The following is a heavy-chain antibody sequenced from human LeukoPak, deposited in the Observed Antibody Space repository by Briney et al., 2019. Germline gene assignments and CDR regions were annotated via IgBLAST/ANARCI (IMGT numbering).Heavy chain of an antibody. D-gene: IGHD5-18*01. CDR1: GYTFTSYG. Sequence: GESLKISCKASGYTFTSYGISWVRQAPGQGLEWMGWISAYNGNTNYAQKLQGRVTMTTDTSTSTAYMELRSLRSDDTAVYYCARWTSYGWGFDYWGQGTLVTVSS. V-gene: IGHV1-18*01. J-gene: IGHJ4*02. CDR2: ISAYNGNT. CDR3: ARWTSYGWGFDY.